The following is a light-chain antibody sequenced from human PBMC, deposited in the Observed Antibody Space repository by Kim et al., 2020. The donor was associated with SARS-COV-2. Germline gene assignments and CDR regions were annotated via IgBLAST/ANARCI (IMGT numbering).Light chain of an antibody. CDR3: QQYDNRRS. V-gene: IGKV3-15*01. CDR2: GAT. CDR1: QSVSAIY. J-gene: IGKJ4*01. Sequence: SPGGGATLSCRASQSVSAIYLAWYLQRPGQAPSLLIYGATTRASGIPGRFSGSGSGSDFTLTISGLQSEDIAVYYCQQYDNRRSFGGGTKVDIK.